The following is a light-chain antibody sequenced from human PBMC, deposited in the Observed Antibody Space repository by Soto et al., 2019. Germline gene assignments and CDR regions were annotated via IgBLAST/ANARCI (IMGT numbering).Light chain of an antibody. CDR1: QSISSY. J-gene: IGKJ1*01. Sequence: DIQMTQSPSSLSASVGDRVTITCRASQSISSYLNWYQQKPGKAPKLLIYAASSLQSGVQSRFSGSGSGTDFTLKIRSLQTEDFATYYCKQSYSTPRTFGQGTKVDIK. CDR3: KQSYSTPRT. V-gene: IGKV1-39*01. CDR2: AAS.